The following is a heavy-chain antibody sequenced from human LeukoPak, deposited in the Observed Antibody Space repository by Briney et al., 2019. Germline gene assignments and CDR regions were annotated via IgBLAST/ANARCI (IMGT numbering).Heavy chain of an antibody. V-gene: IGHV1-8*02. Sequence: GASVKVSCKASGYTFTGYYMHWVRQATGQGLEWMGWMNPNSGNTGYAQKFQDRVTMTRNTSITTAYMELSSLTSEDTAVYYCARVTRGGSMFDPWGQGTLVTVSS. CDR2: MNPNSGNT. CDR1: GYTFTGYY. J-gene: IGHJ5*02. CDR3: ARVTRGGSMFDP. D-gene: IGHD3-10*01.